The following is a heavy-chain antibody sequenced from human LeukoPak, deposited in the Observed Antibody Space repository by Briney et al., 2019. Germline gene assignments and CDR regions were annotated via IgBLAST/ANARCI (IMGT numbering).Heavy chain of an antibody. CDR2: ISHRGRT. D-gene: IGHD3-3*01. CDR3: ARIPLYFLEPFDY. Sequence: SETLSLTCAVYGGSASGYYLSWIRQPPGKGLEWIGEISHRGRTNYNPSRKGRVTMSVDTPKNLFALKVNSVAAADTSLYYCARIPLYFLEPFDYWGQGILVTVSS. V-gene: IGHV4-34*01. CDR1: GGSASGYY. J-gene: IGHJ4*02.